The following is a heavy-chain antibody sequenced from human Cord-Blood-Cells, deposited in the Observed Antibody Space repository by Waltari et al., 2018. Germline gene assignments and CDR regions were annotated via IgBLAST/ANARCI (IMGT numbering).Heavy chain of an antibody. CDR3: ARRAYTWIQLSDAFDI. D-gene: IGHD5-18*01. J-gene: IGHJ3*02. Sequence: QVQLQQWGAGLLKPSETLSLTCAVYGGSFSGYYWSWIRQPPGKGLEWIGEINHSGSTNANPSLKGRGTISVYTSKNQFSLKLSSVTAADTAVYYCARRAYTWIQLSDAFDIWGQGTMVTVSS. CDR2: INHSGST. V-gene: IGHV4-34*01. CDR1: GGSFSGYY.